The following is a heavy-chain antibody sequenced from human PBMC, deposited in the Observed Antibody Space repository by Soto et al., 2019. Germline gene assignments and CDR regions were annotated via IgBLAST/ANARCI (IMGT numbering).Heavy chain of an antibody. V-gene: IGHV3-30*18. J-gene: IGHJ4*02. CDR3: AKGYSSNWYPSFDN. CDR2: ISNDGSNK. Sequence: VAVISNDGSNKYYADSVKGRFTISRDNSKNTLNLQMNSLRVEDTALYYCAKGYSSNWYPSFDNWGQGTLVTLSS. D-gene: IGHD6-13*01.